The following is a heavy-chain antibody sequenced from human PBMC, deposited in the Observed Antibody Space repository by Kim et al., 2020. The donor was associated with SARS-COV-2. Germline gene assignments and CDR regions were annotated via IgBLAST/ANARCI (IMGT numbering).Heavy chain of an antibody. D-gene: IGHD6-13*01. CDR3: ARVAAAAQGRFDP. V-gene: IGHV4-61*01. CDR1: GGSVSSGSYY. CDR2: IYYSGST. Sequence: SETLSLTCTVSGGSVSSGSYYWSWIRQPPGKGLEWIGYIYYSGSTNYNPSLKSRVTISVDTSKNQFSLKLSSVTAADTAVYYCARVAAAAQGRFDPWGQGTLVTVSS. J-gene: IGHJ5*02.